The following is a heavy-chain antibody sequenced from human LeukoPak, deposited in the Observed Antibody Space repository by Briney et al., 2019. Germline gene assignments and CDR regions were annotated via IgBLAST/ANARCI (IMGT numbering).Heavy chain of an antibody. D-gene: IGHD2-2*01. Sequence: ASVKVSCKASGYTFTSYYMHWVRQAPGQGLEWMGIINPSGGSTSYAQKFQGRVTMTRDMSTSTVYMELSSLRSEDTAVYYCARDAYCSSTSTPGYCYYYYSMDVWGKGTTVTVSS. V-gene: IGHV1-46*01. J-gene: IGHJ6*03. CDR1: GYTFTSYY. CDR3: ARDAYCSSTSTPGYCYYYYSMDV. CDR2: INPSGGST.